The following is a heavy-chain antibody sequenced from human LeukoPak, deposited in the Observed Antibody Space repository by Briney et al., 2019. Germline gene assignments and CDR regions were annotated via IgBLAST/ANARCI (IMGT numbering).Heavy chain of an antibody. V-gene: IGHV3-21*01. CDR1: GFTFSSYS. J-gene: IGHJ6*04. CDR2: ISSSSSYI. Sequence: GGSLRLSCAASGFTFSSYSMNWVRQAPGKGLEWVSSISSSSSYIYYADSVKGRFTISRDNAKNSLYLQMNSLRAEDTAVYYCARDKGVVPLMDVWGKGTTVTVSS. CDR3: ARDKGVVPLMDV. D-gene: IGHD3-3*01.